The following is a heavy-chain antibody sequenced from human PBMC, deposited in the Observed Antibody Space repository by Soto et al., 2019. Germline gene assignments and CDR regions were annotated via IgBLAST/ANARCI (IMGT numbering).Heavy chain of an antibody. J-gene: IGHJ6*02. Sequence: GGSLRLSCAASGFTFSSYSMNWVRQAPGKGLEWVSSISSSSSYIYYADSVKGRFTISRDNAKNSLYLQMNSLRAEDTAVYYCARDQHIVVVTDTNYYYYGMDVWGQGTTVTVSS. CDR1: GFTFSSYS. CDR3: ARDQHIVVVTDTNYYYYGMDV. D-gene: IGHD2-21*02. V-gene: IGHV3-21*01. CDR2: ISSSSSYI.